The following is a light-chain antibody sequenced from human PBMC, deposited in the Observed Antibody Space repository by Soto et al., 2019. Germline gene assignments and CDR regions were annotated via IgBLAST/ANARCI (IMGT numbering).Light chain of an antibody. CDR2: DAS. CDR3: QQRSNWPPKYT. Sequence: EIVLTQSPATLSLSPGERATLSCRASQSVSSYLAWYQQKPGQAPRLLIYDASNRATGIPARFSGSGSGTELTLTISSLEPEDFAVYYCQQRSNWPPKYTFGHGTKLEIK. CDR1: QSVSSY. J-gene: IGKJ2*01. V-gene: IGKV3-11*01.